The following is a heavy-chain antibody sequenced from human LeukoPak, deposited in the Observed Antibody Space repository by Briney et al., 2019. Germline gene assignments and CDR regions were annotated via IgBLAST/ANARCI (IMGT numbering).Heavy chain of an antibody. V-gene: IGHV3-48*04. CDR1: GFTFSSYS. CDR2: ISSGSGTI. D-gene: IGHD2-2*01. J-gene: IGHJ4*02. Sequence: GGSLRLSCAASGFTFSSYSMNWVRQAPGKGLEYVSYISSGSGTIYYADSVKGRFTISRDNAENSLYLQMNSLRVEDTAVYYCARAPTVLGGYCSSSGCQADYWGQGTLVTVSS. CDR3: ARAPTVLGGYCSSSGCQADY.